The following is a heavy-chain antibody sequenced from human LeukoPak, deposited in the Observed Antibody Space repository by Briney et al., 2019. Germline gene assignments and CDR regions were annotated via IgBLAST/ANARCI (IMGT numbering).Heavy chain of an antibody. D-gene: IGHD6-13*01. CDR1: GFTFSSYW. Sequence: GGSLRLSCAASGFTFSSYWMNWVCQAPGKGLEWVANINQDGSAKYYVDSVKGRFTFSRDNAMNSLFLQMNSLRAEDTAVYYCAKMSSSWTYYYGMDVWGQGTTVTVSS. CDR2: INQDGSAK. V-gene: IGHV3-7*01. J-gene: IGHJ6*02. CDR3: AKMSSSWTYYYGMDV.